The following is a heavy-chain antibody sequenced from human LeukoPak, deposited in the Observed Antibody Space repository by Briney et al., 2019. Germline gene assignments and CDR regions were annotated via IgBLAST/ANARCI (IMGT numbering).Heavy chain of an antibody. J-gene: IGHJ4*02. CDR3: ARSSTSYSYYFDY. D-gene: IGHD2-2*01. Sequence: GGSLRLSCAASGFTFNNYAMSWVRQAPGKGLEWVSATSGSAFTTYYADSVKGRFTISTDNPKNTLFLQMNSLRAEDTAVYYCARSSTSYSYYFDYWGQGTLVTVSS. CDR1: GFTFNNYA. V-gene: IGHV3-23*01. CDR2: TSGSAFTT.